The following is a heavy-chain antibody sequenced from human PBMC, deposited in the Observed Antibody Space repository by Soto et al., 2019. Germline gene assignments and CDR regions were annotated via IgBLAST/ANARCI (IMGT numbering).Heavy chain of an antibody. CDR3: ARDPFSSGNTRKRPSPSADY. Sequence: QVQLVQSGAEVKKPGASVKVSCKASGYTFTSYGISWVRQAPGQGLEWMGWISAYNGNTNYAQKLQGRVTMTTDTSTSTAYMELRSLRSDDTAVYYCARDPFSSGNTRKRPSPSADYWGQGTLVTVSS. J-gene: IGHJ4*02. D-gene: IGHD3-10*01. CDR1: GYTFTSYG. V-gene: IGHV1-18*01. CDR2: ISAYNGNT.